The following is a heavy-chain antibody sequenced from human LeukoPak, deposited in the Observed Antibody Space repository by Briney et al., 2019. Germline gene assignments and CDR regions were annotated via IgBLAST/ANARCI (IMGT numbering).Heavy chain of an antibody. Sequence: GASVKVSCKASGYTFTSYGISWVRQAPGQGLEWMGWISAYNGNTNYAQKFQGRVTMTRDTSISTAYMELSRLRSDDTAVYYCARSPRLAVVPAAMSFDYWGQGTLVTVSS. CDR1: GYTFTSYG. V-gene: IGHV1-18*01. CDR2: ISAYNGNT. J-gene: IGHJ4*02. D-gene: IGHD2-2*01. CDR3: ARSPRLAVVPAAMSFDY.